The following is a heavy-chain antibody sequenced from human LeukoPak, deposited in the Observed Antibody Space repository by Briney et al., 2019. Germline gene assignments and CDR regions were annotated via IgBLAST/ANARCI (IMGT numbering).Heavy chain of an antibody. D-gene: IGHD3-16*01. CDR2: INHNGNVN. J-gene: IGHJ6*02. V-gene: IGHV3-7*03. CDR3: ARGGGLDV. CDR1: GFTFSSYW. Sequence: PGGSLRLSCAASGFTFSSYWMNWAGQAPGKGLKWVASINHNGNVNYYVDSVKVRFTISRDNAKNSLYLQMSNLRAEDKAVYFCARGGGLDVWGQGATVTVSS.